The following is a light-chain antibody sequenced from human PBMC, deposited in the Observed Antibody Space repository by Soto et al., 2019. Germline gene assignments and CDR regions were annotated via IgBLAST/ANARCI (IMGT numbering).Light chain of an antibody. CDR3: QQYANSRWT. CDR2: GAS. CDR1: QSVSSSS. Sequence: EIVLTQSPGTLSLSPGERATLSCRASQSVSSSSLAWYQQKPGQAPRLLIYGASSRATGIPDRFSGSGSGTDFTLTVSRLEPEDFAVYYCQQYANSRWTFGQGTKVEIK. J-gene: IGKJ1*01. V-gene: IGKV3-20*01.